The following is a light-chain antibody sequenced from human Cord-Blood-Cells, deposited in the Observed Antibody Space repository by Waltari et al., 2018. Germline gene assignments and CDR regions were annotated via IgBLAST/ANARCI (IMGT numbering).Light chain of an antibody. CDR2: GAS. CDR3: QQYGSSPYT. J-gene: IGKJ2*01. V-gene: IGKV3-20*01. Sequence: DIVLTQSPGSLSLSPGEGATLSCRARQSVSSSYLAWYQQKPGQAPRLLIYGASSRATGIPDRFSGSGSGTDFTLTISRLEPEDFAVYYCQQYGSSPYTFGQGTKLEIK. CDR1: QSVSSSY.